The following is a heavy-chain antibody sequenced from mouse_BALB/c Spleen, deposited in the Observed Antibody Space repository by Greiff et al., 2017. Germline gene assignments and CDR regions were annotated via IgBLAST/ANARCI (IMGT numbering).Heavy chain of an antibody. CDR1: GFAFSSYD. D-gene: IGHD1-2*01. CDR3: ARHITTATDAMDY. J-gene: IGHJ4*01. V-gene: IGHV5-12-1*01. Sequence: EVKLMESGGGLVKPGGSLKLSCAASGFAFSSYDMSWVRQTPEKRLEWVAYISSGGGSTYYPDTVKGRFTISRDNAKNTLYLQMSSLKSEDTAMYYCARHITTATDAMDYWGQGTSVTVSS. CDR2: ISSGGGST.